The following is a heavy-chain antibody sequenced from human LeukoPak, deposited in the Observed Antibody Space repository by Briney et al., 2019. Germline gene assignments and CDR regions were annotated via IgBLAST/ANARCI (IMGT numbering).Heavy chain of an antibody. CDR3: ARRWSVGSFDP. V-gene: IGHV4-59*01. J-gene: IGHJ5*02. CDR1: GGSISSYY. CDR2: IYYSGST. Sequence: SETLSLTCTVSGGSISSYYWSWIRQPPGKGLEWIGYIYYSGSTNYNPSLKSRVTISVDTSKNQFSLKLSSVTAADTAVYYCARRWSVGSFDPWGQGTLVTVSS. D-gene: IGHD2-15*01.